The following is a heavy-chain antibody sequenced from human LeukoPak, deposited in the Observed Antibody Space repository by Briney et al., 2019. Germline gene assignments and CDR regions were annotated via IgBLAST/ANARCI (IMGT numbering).Heavy chain of an antibody. D-gene: IGHD2-15*01. J-gene: IGHJ5*02. CDR2: INHSGTT. V-gene: IGHV4-34*01. Sequence: SETLSLTCGVSGGSFSGYYWSWIRQPPGKGLEWIGEINHSGTTNYNPSLKSRVTISVDTSKNKFSLKLTSVTAADTAVYYCARRVVVITSTGSLDPWGQGILVTVSS. CDR3: ARRVVVITSTGSLDP. CDR1: GGSFSGYY.